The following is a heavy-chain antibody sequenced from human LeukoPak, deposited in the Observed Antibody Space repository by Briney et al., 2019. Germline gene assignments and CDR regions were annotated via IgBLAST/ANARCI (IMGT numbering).Heavy chain of an antibody. CDR2: IYTSGST. D-gene: IGHD6-13*01. CDR1: GGSISSYY. V-gene: IGHV4-4*07. Sequence: PSETLSLTCTVSGGSISSYYWSWIRQPAGKGLEWIGRIYTSGSTNYNPSLKSRVTISVDTSKNQFSLKLSSVTAADTAVYYCARDSSSWTADAFDIWGQGTMVTVSS. CDR3: ARDSSSWTADAFDI. J-gene: IGHJ3*02.